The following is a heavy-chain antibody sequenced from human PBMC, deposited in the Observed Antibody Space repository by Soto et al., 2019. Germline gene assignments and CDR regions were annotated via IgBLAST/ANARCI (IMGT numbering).Heavy chain of an antibody. CDR1: VGSFSGYY. D-gene: IGHD6-19*01. CDR2: INHSGST. CDR3: ARRGYCNGWCAR. V-gene: IGHV4-34*01. Sequence: QVQLQQWGAGLLKPSEILSLTCAVYVGSFSGYYWSWIRQPPGKGLEWIGEINHSGSTNYNPSLKSRVTISVDTSKNQFCLKLSAVTAADTAVYYCARRGYCNGWCARWGQGTLVTVSS. J-gene: IGHJ5*02.